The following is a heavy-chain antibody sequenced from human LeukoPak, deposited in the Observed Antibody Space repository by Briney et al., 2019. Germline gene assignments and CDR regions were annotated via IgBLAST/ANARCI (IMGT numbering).Heavy chain of an antibody. CDR1: GFTSGNYA. J-gene: IGHJ3*02. CDR3: ARDRTAAWTDDAFDI. CDR2: ISSSGSTI. Sequence: QAGGSLRLSCTGSGFTSGNYAMSWVRQAPGKGLEWVSYISSSGSTIYYADSVKGRFTISRDNAKNSLYLQMNSLRAEDTAVYYCARDRTAAWTDDAFDIWGQGTMVTVSS. D-gene: IGHD6-13*01. V-gene: IGHV3-48*03.